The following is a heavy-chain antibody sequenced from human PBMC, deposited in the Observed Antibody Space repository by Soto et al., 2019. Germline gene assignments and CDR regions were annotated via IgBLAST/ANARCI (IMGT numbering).Heavy chain of an antibody. Sequence: QLQLQESGSGLVKPSQTLSLTCAVSGGSISSGGYSWSWIRQPPGKGLEWIGYIYHSGSTYYNPSPKSRVTILVDRSTNQFSLKLSSVTAADTAVYFCARGEVVARGYWGQGTLVTVSS. CDR1: GGSISSGGYS. CDR3: ARGEVVARGY. CDR2: IYHSGST. J-gene: IGHJ4*02. D-gene: IGHD2-15*01. V-gene: IGHV4-30-2*01.